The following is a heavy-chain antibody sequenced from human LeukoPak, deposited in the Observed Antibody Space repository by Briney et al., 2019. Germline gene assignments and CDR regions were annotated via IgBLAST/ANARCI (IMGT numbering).Heavy chain of an antibody. J-gene: IGHJ4*02. V-gene: IGHV3-74*01. CDR1: GFTFSSYW. D-gene: IGHD3-10*01. Sequence: GGSLRLSCAASGFTFSSYWMHWVRQTPGKGLVWVSRINGDGSSTSYADSVEGRFTISRDNAKNTLYLQMNSLRAEDTALYYCARDGSTMVRGVMFHWGQGTLVTVSS. CDR3: ARDGSTMVRGVMFH. CDR2: INGDGSST.